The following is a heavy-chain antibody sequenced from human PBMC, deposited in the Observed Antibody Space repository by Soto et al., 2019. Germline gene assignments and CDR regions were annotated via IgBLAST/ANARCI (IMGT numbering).Heavy chain of an antibody. J-gene: IGHJ6*02. V-gene: IGHV1-69*01. CDR3: ATQGNVVVPAAIRTPYGMDV. Sequence: QVQLVQSGAEVKKPGSSVKVSCKASGGTFSSYAISWVRQAPGQGLEWMGGIIPSFGTANYAQKFQGRVTITADESTSTAYMELSSLRSEDTAVYYCATQGNVVVPAAIRTPYGMDVWGQGTTVTVSS. CDR2: IIPSFGTA. D-gene: IGHD2-2*01. CDR1: GGTFSSYA.